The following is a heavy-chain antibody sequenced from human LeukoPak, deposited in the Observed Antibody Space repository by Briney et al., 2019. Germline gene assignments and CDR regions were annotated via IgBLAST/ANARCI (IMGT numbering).Heavy chain of an antibody. Sequence: ASVKVSCKASGYTFTSYYMHWVRQGPGQGLEWMAIINPSGGSTSYAQKFQGRVTMTRDTSTSTVYMELSSLRSDDTAVYYCARDQTTVTLYGMDVWGQGTTVTVSS. J-gene: IGHJ6*02. D-gene: IGHD4-4*01. CDR1: GYTFTSYY. CDR2: INPSGGST. CDR3: ARDQTTVTLYGMDV. V-gene: IGHV1-46*01.